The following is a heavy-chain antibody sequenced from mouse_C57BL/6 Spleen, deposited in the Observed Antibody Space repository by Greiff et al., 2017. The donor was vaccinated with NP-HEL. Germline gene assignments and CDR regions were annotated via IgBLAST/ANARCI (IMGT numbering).Heavy chain of an antibody. CDR1: GYTFTSYW. Sequence: VQLQESGAELAKPGASVKLSCKASGYTFTSYWMHWVNQRPGQGLEWIGYINPSSGYTKYNQKFKDKATLTADKSSSTAYMQLSSLTYEDSAAYYCARGEEYGNYVDYAMDYWGQGTSVTVSS. D-gene: IGHD2-1*01. J-gene: IGHJ4*01. CDR2: INPSSGYT. V-gene: IGHV1-7*01. CDR3: ARGEEYGNYVDYAMDY.